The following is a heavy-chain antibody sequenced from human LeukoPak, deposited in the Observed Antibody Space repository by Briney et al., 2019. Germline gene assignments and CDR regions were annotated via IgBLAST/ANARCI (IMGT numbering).Heavy chain of an antibody. D-gene: IGHD3-10*01. CDR1: GGSISSGSYY. CDR3: ARDGWDYGSGSYFVDP. Sequence: SETLSLTCTVSGGSISSGSYYWSWVRQPAGKGLEWIGRIYTGGSTNYNPSLKSRVTISVDTSKNQFSLKLSSVTAADTAVYYCARDGWDYGSGSYFVDPWGQGTLVTVSS. J-gene: IGHJ5*02. V-gene: IGHV4-61*02. CDR2: IYTGGST.